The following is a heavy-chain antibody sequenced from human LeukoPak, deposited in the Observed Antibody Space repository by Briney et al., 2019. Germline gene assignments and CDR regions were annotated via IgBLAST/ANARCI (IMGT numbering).Heavy chain of an antibody. CDR3: ARHVWSSSFHFDY. CDR2: IYYSGST. CDR1: GGSISSSSYY. V-gene: IGHV4-39*01. J-gene: IGHJ4*02. Sequence: SETLSLTCTVSGGSISSSSYYWGWIRQPPGKGLEWIGSIYYSGSTYYNPSLKSRVTISVDTSKNQFSLKLSSVTAADTAVYHCARHVWSSSFHFDYWGQGTLVTASS. D-gene: IGHD6-13*01.